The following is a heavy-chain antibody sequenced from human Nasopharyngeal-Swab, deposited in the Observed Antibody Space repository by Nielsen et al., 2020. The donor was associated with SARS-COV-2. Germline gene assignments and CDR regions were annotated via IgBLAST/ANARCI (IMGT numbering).Heavy chain of an antibody. V-gene: IGHV1-24*01. CDR1: GYTLTELS. CDR3: ATASPIVGADNWFDP. J-gene: IGHJ5*02. CDR2: FDPEDGET. Sequence: ASVKVSCKVSGYTLTELSMHWVRQAPGKGLEWMGGFDPEDGETIYAQKFQGRVIMTEDTSTDTAYMELSSLRSEDTAVYYCATASPIVGADNWFDPWGQGTLVTVSS. D-gene: IGHD1-26*01.